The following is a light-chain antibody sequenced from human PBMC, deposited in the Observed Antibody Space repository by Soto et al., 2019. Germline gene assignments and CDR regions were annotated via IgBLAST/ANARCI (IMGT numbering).Light chain of an antibody. J-gene: IGLJ2*01. CDR2: EGN. Sequence: QSALTQPASVSGSPGQSITISCSATSSDVGGYNLVSWYRQYPGKAPKLIIYEGNKRPSGVSNRFSGSKSGNTASLTISGLQAEDEADYYCCSYTGSTAFVLFGGGTKLTVL. CDR1: SSDVGGYNL. V-gene: IGLV2-23*01. CDR3: CSYTGSTAFVL.